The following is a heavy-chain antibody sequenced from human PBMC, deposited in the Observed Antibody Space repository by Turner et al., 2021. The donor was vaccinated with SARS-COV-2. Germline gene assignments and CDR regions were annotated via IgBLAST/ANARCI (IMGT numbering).Heavy chain of an antibody. CDR2: IYWYDDK. CDR1: GFSLSTSGVG. Sequence: QITLKESGTTLVTPTQTLTRTVTFSGFSLSTSGVGVGWIRQTPVKALEWPALIYWYDDKRYSPSLKSRLTITKDISKNQVGLTLANMDPVHTATYYCVHKVVVAIFDYWGQGTLVTVSS. D-gene: IGHD2-15*01. V-gene: IGHV2-5*01. J-gene: IGHJ4*02. CDR3: VHKVVVAIFDY.